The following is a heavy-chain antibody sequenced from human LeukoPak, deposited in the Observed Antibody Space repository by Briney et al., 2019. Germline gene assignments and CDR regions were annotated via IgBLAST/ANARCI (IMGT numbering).Heavy chain of an antibody. CDR2: IYTSGST. Sequence: SQTLSLTCTVSGGSISSGSYYWSWIRQPAGKGLEWIGRIYTSGSTNYNPSLKSRVTISVDTSKNQFSLKLSSVTAADTAVYYCAREPEYSSSLFDYWGQGTLVTVSS. D-gene: IGHD6-6*01. CDR1: GGSISSGSYY. V-gene: IGHV4-61*02. CDR3: AREPEYSSSLFDY. J-gene: IGHJ4*02.